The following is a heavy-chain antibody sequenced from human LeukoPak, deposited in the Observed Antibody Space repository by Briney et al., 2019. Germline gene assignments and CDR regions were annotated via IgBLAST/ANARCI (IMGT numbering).Heavy chain of an antibody. CDR3: EREQYYYYMDV. CDR1: GNSFTSYY. V-gene: IGHV1-46*01. CDR2: INPSGSNT. Sequence: ASVKVSCKTSGNSFTSYYMHWVRQARGQGLEWMGIINPSGSNTTYAQRFQGRLTMTRDTSTSTVYMELSSLRSEDTAVYYCEREQYYYYMDVWGKGTTVTVSS. J-gene: IGHJ6*03.